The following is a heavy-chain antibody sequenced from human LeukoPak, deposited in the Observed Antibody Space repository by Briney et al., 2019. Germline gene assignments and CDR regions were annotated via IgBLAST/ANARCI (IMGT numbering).Heavy chain of an antibody. CDR2: INHSGST. CDR3: ARGSPSFDY. CDR1: GGSFSGYY. V-gene: IGHV4-34*01. J-gene: IGHJ4*02. Sequence: SETLSLTCEVKGGSFSGYYWSWIRQPPGKGLEWIGEINHSGSTNYNPSLKSRVTISVDTSKNQFSLKLSSVTAADTAVYYCARGSPSFDYWGQGTLVTVSS.